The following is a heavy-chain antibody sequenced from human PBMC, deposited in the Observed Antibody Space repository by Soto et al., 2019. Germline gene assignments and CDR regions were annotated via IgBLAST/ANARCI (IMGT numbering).Heavy chain of an antibody. V-gene: IGHV4-59*01. Sequence: SETLSLTCTVSGGSISSYYWSWIRQPPGKGLEWIGYIYYSGSTNYNPSLKSRVTISVDTSKNQFSLKLSSVTAADTAVYYCARGLRFLEWSFDALDIWGQGTMVTVSS. CDR3: ARGLRFLEWSFDALDI. J-gene: IGHJ3*02. CDR2: IYYSGST. D-gene: IGHD3-3*01. CDR1: GGSISSYY.